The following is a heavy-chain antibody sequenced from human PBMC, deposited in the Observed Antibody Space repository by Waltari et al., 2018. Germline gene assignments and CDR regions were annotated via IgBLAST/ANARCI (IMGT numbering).Heavy chain of an antibody. V-gene: IGHV4-34*01. CDR2: ITHSGST. CDR1: GGSFNFYY. Sequence: QVLLQQWGAGLLKPSETLSLTCAVYGGSFNFYYWSWIRQPPGEGLAWIGEITHSGSTNYTPSLKRRVSISVDTPNNQFSLKLTSVTAADTAAYYCARRGYCGIDCYSNYFDFWGQGTLVTVSS. CDR3: ARRGYCGIDCYSNYFDF. J-gene: IGHJ4*02. D-gene: IGHD2-21*01.